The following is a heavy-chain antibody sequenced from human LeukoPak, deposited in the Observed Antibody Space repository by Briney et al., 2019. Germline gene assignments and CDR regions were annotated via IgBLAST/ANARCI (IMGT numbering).Heavy chain of an antibody. CDR2: INHSGST. J-gene: IGHJ5*02. V-gene: IGHV4-39*07. CDR3: ARDHRAVAVWFDP. D-gene: IGHD6-19*01. Sequence: PSETLSLTCTVSGVSISSSNSYWGWLRQPPGKGLEWFGEINHSGSTNYNPSLKSRVTISVDTSKNQFSLKLSSVTAADTAVYYCARDHRAVAVWFDPWGQGTLVTVSS. CDR1: GVSISSSNSY.